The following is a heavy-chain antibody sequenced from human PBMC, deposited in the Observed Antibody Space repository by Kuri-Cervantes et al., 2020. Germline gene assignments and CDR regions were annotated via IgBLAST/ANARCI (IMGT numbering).Heavy chain of an antibody. V-gene: IGHV1-69*05. D-gene: IGHD2-15*01. CDR2: IVPVSSKP. CDR1: GGILNNYG. J-gene: IGHJ5*01. Sequence: SVKVSCKASGGILNNYGITWVRQAPGQGLEWMGGIVPVSSKPSYAEKFEGRVTITTDDSTSTAFMELSSLKSEDTAVYFCARDPPIYCSDGNCYSQGWFDSWGQGTLVTVSS. CDR3: ARDPPIYCSDGNCYSQGWFDS.